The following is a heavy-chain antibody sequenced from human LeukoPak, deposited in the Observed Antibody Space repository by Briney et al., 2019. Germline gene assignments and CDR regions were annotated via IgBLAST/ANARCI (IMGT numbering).Heavy chain of an antibody. CDR3: AKDIGRFYSGSGTYY. Sequence: PGGSLRLSCSASGFSFSNYGMHWVRQAPGKGLEWVAFIRYDGSNKYYADSVKGRFTISRDNSKNTLYLQMNSLRAEDTAVYYCAKDIGRFYSGSGTYYWGQGTLVTVSS. V-gene: IGHV3-30*02. CDR1: GFSFSNYG. CDR2: IRYDGSNK. D-gene: IGHD3-10*01. J-gene: IGHJ4*02.